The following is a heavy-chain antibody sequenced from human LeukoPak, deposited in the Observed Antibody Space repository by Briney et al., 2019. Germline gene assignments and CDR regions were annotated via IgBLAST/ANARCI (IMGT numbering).Heavy chain of an antibody. D-gene: IGHD3-16*01. V-gene: IGHV3-7*01. CDR2: IKADGSDK. CDR3: ARGGLWGGDY. Sequence: GGSLRLSCAASGFTFSSYLMTWVRQAPGRGLEWVATIKADGSDKYYVNSVKGRFTISRDNAKNSLSLQMDSLRAEDTAVYYCARGGLWGGDYWGQGTLVTVSS. J-gene: IGHJ4*02. CDR1: GFTFSSYL.